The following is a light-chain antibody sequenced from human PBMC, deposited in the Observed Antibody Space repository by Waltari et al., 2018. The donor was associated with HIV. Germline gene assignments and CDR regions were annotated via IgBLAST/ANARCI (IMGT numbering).Light chain of an antibody. J-gene: IGLJ2*01. V-gene: IGLV3-21*04. Sequence: SYMLTQSPSVSVAPGKTAAITCGGNDIGSKRVHWYQHKSGQAPVLLIYADDDRPSWIPERFAGSNSANTATLTITRVEAGDEADYFCQVWDFRSDEVIFGGGTKMTVL. CDR3: QVWDFRSDEVI. CDR2: ADD. CDR1: DIGSKR.